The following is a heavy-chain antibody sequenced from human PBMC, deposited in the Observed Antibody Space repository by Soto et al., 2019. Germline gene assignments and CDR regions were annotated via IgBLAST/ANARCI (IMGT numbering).Heavy chain of an antibody. CDR3: ARSPEDYDFWSGHYDY. D-gene: IGHD3-3*01. J-gene: IGHJ4*02. Sequence: PSETLSLTCTVSGGSISSGGYYWSWIRQHPGKGLEWIGYIYYSGSTYYNPSLKSRVTISVDTSKNQFSLKLSSVTAADTAVYYCARSPEDYDFWSGHYDYWGQGTLVTVSS. CDR1: GGSISSGGYY. CDR2: IYYSGST. V-gene: IGHV4-31*03.